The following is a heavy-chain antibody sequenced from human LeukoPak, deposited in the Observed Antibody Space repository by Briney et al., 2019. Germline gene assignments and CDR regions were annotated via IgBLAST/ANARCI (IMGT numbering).Heavy chain of an antibody. CDR2: IYYSGST. J-gene: IGHJ4*02. CDR1: GSISSYY. CDR3: AGGYYYDSSGYQGSRFDY. Sequence: KPPETLSLTCTVSGSISSYYWGWIRQPPGKGLEWIGSIYYSGSTYYNPTLKSRVTISVDTSKNQFSLKLSSVTAADTSVDYCAGGYYYDSSGYQGSRFDYWGQGTLVTVSS. D-gene: IGHD3-22*01. V-gene: IGHV4-39*07.